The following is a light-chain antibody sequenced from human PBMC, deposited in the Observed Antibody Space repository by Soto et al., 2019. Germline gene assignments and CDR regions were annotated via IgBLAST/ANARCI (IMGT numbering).Light chain of an antibody. Sequence: SVLTQPPSASRTPGPRVTISCSGGSSNIGINTVNWYQQLPGTAPKVLIHTGYQRPSGVPASLCGCSLCTSASLAINGLQSGDEADYYCGAWDESLNGYVCATGTKVTVL. J-gene: IGLJ1*01. CDR3: GAWDESLNGYV. CDR2: TGY. CDR1: SSNIGINT. V-gene: IGLV1-44*01.